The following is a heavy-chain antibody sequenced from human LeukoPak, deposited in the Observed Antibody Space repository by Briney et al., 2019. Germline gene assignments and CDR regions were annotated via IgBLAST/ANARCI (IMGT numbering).Heavy chain of an antibody. D-gene: IGHD1-26*01. Sequence: GGSLRLSCAASGFTFSTYAMHWVRQAPGKGLEGVAFISYDGTNKYCADSVKGRFTISRDNSKNTLYLQMNSLRAEDTALYYCARPNKVGATTTNYYYYYGMDVWGQGTTVTVSS. CDR3: ARPNKVGATTTNYYYYYGMDV. CDR1: GFTFSTYA. V-gene: IGHV3-30-3*01. CDR2: ISYDGTNK. J-gene: IGHJ6*02.